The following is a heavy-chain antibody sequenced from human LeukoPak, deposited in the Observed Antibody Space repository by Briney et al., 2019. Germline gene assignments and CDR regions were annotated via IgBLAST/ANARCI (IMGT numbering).Heavy chain of an antibody. CDR1: GFIFSGYY. J-gene: IGHJ4*02. Sequence: GGSLRLSCATSGFIFSGYYMSWIRQAPGKGLEWVSYISGSGNDISYADSVKGRFTISRDNAKGSLYLQMNSLRAEDTAVYYCARDDSSWGTGYFDYWGQGTLVTVSS. V-gene: IGHV3-11*04. CDR3: ARDDSSWGTGYFDY. CDR2: ISGSGNDI. D-gene: IGHD6-13*01.